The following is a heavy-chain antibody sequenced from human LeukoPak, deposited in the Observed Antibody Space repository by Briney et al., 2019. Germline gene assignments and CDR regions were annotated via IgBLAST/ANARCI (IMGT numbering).Heavy chain of an antibody. CDR3: ARVLTYYDILTGYFGVADWFDP. J-gene: IGHJ5*02. CDR1: GYTFTSYG. Sequence: GASVKVSCKASGYTFTSYGISWVRQAPGQGLEWMGWISAYNGNTNYAQKLQGRVTMTTDTSTSTAYMELRSLRSDDTAVYYCARVLTYYDILTGYFGVADWFDPWGQGTLVTVSS. V-gene: IGHV1-18*01. D-gene: IGHD3-9*01. CDR2: ISAYNGNT.